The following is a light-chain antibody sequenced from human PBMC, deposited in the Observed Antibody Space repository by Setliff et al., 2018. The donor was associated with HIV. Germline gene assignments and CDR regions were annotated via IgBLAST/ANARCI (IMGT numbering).Light chain of an antibody. CDR3: SSYTSTTPLYV. Sequence: QSVLTQPASVSGSPGQSITIPCTGTSSDVGGYNYVSWYQQHSGKAPQLMISDVTNRPSGVSNRFSGSKSGNTASLTISGLQAEDEADYYCSSYTSTTPLYVFGPGTKVTVL. J-gene: IGLJ1*01. V-gene: IGLV2-14*03. CDR2: DVT. CDR1: SSDVGGYNY.